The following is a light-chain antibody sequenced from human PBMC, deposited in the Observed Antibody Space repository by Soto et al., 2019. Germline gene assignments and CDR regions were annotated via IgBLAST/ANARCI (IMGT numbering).Light chain of an antibody. V-gene: IGKV1-39*01. Sequence: DIQMTQSPSSLSASVGDRVTITCRASQSISSNLNWYQKKPGKVPKLLIYAASSLQSGVPSRFSGSGSGTDFTLTISSLQPEDFATYDGQQRYRSPPTFGQGTKVDIK. J-gene: IGKJ1*01. CDR1: QSISSN. CDR2: AAS. CDR3: QQRYRSPPT.